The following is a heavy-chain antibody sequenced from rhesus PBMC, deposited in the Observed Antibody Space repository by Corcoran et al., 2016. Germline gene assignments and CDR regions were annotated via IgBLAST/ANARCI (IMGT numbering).Heavy chain of an antibody. CDR1: GNSIRGHY. CDR3: ARQEKLLFFQF. CDR2: IFGNGGNT. V-gene: IGHV4-160*01. Sequence: QVQLQESGPGLVKPSDTLSLTCAASGNSIRGHYWNWLPRPPGTGLEWIGRIFGNGGNTDYNPSLKSRVTFSTDTSKNQFSLELNSVTAADTAVYYCARQEKLLFFQFWGQGALVTVSS. D-gene: IGHD3-9*01. J-gene: IGHJ1*01.